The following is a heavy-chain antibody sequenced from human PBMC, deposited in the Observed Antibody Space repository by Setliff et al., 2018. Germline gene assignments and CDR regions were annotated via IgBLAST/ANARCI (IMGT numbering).Heavy chain of an antibody. Sequence: ASVKVSCKATGYTLSRHYMHWARQAPGQGLEWMGIINPGGGSASIVQKFQGRVTMTSDTSASTVYMDLTGLTSEDTAVYYCARAGVAAADRKGLLEYWGQGTLVTVSS. CDR1: GYTLSRHY. V-gene: IGHV1-46*01. J-gene: IGHJ4*02. D-gene: IGHD6-13*01. CDR3: ARAGVAAADRKGLLEY. CDR2: INPGGGSA.